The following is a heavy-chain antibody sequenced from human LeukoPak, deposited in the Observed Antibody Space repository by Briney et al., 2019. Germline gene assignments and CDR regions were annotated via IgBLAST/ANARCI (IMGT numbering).Heavy chain of an antibody. CDR3: ARGKLYSSAY. CDR1: GFTFRTYS. CDR2: IYGNGGET. V-gene: IGHV3-23*01. Sequence: GGSLRLSCAASGFTFRTYSMSWVRQAPGKGLEWVSGIYGNGGETFYADSVKGRFTISRDNAKNSLSLQMNSLRAEDTAVYYCARGKLYSSAYWGQGTLVTVSS. J-gene: IGHJ4*02. D-gene: IGHD6-19*01.